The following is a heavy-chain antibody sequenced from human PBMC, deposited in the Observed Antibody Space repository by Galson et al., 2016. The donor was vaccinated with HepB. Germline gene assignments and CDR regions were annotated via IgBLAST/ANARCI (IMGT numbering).Heavy chain of an antibody. CDR3: ATIAGATTY. CDR1: GYTFTSYI. CDR2: INAGNGNT. D-gene: IGHD1-26*01. J-gene: IGHJ4*02. Sequence: VTVSCKASGYTFTSYIMHWVRQAPGQRLEWMGWINAGNGNTKYSQKFQARVTITRDTSASTAYMELSSLRSEDTAVFYCATIAGATTYWGQGTLVTVSS. V-gene: IGHV1-3*01.